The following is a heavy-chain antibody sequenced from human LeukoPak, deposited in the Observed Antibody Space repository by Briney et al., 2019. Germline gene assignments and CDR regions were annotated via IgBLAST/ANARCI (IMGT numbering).Heavy chain of an antibody. V-gene: IGHV3-66*01. J-gene: IGHJ4*02. CDR1: GFTVSSDY. CDR2: IYSGGTT. Sequence: GGSLRLSCSASGFTVSSDYMSWVRQAPGRGLAWLSVIYSGGTTYYADSVKGRFTISRDNSKNTVYLQMNSLRVEDTAMYYCTRGGSVPATRSFDYWGQGTLVTVSS. D-gene: IGHD6-19*01. CDR3: TRGGSVPATRSFDY.